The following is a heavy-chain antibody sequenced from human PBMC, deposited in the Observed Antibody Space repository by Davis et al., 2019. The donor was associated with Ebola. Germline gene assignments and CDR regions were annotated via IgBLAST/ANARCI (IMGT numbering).Heavy chain of an antibody. J-gene: IGHJ3*02. CDR3: TRDKSYAFDI. Sequence: GESLKISCAASGFTFSNYSMNWVRQAPGKGLEWISHIWVSSSTTHYADSVTGRFTISSDNAKSALYLQMNSLRDEDTAVYYCTRDKSYAFDIWGQGTMVAVSS. V-gene: IGHV3-48*02. CDR2: IWVSSSTT. CDR1: GFTFSNYS. D-gene: IGHD3-10*01.